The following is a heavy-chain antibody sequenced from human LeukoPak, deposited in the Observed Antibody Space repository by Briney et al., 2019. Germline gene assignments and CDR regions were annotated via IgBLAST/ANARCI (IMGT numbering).Heavy chain of an antibody. D-gene: IGHD3-22*01. Sequence: ASVKVSCEASGYTFTSYYMHWVRQAPGQGLEWMGIINPSGGSTSYAQKFQGRVTMTRDTSTSTVYMELSSLRSEDTAVYYCARDPYNYYDSSGYSFDYWGQGTLVTVSS. J-gene: IGHJ4*02. CDR1: GYTFTSYY. CDR2: INPSGGST. CDR3: ARDPYNYYDSSGYSFDY. V-gene: IGHV1-46*01.